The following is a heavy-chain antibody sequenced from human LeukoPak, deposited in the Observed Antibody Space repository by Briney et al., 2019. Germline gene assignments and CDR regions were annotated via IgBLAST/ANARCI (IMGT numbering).Heavy chain of an antibody. D-gene: IGHD6-13*01. J-gene: IGHJ4*02. CDR3: TTDRRSWYRQIDY. Sequence: PGGSLRLSCAASGFTFSNAWMSWVRQAPGKGLEWVGRIKSKTDGGTTDYAAPVKGRFTISRDDSKNTLYLQMNSLKTEDTAVYYCTTDRRSWYRQIDYWGQGTLVTVSS. CDR1: GFTFSNAW. V-gene: IGHV3-15*01. CDR2: IKSKTDGGTT.